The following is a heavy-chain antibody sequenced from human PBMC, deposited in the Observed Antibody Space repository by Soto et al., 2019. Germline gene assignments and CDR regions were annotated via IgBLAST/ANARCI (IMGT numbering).Heavy chain of an antibody. CDR3: ARDRAWDYGMDV. Sequence: QVQLQESGPGLVKPLQTLSLTCTVSGGSISSGDYYWTWIRQPPGKGLEWIGYIYFSESTYYNPCLKRRITISVDTSKHQFSLKLSSVTAADTAVYFCARDRAWDYGMDVWGQGTTVSVSS. CDR2: IYFSEST. J-gene: IGHJ6*02. CDR1: GGSISSGDYY. V-gene: IGHV4-30-4*01. D-gene: IGHD7-27*01.